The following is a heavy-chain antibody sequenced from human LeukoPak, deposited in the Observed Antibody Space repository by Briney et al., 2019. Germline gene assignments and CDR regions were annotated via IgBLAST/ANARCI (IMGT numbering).Heavy chain of an antibody. CDR3: ARAPAAMPDAAGPPYYGMDV. D-gene: IGHD2-2*01. Sequence: TRGSLRLSCAASGFTFSSYSMNWVRQAPGKGLEWVSSISSSSSYIYYADSVKGRFTISRDNAKNSLYLQMNSLRAEDTAVYYCARAPAAMPDAAGPPYYGMDVWGKGTTVTVSS. CDR1: GFTFSSYS. V-gene: IGHV3-21*01. J-gene: IGHJ6*04. CDR2: ISSSSSYI.